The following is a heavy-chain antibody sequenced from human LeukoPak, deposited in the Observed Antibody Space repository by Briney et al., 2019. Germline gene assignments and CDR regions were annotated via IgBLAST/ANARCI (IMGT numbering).Heavy chain of an antibody. J-gene: IGHJ3*02. V-gene: IGHV4-61*05. Sequence: NPSETLSLTCTVSGGSISSSRYYWSWIRQPPGKGLECIGYFYYSGSTNYNPSLKSRVTISVGTSKSQFSLKLTSVTAADTAVYYCARLGQPNAFDIWGQGTMVTVSP. CDR3: ARLGQPNAFDI. D-gene: IGHD7-27*01. CDR2: FYYSGST. CDR1: GGSISSSRYY.